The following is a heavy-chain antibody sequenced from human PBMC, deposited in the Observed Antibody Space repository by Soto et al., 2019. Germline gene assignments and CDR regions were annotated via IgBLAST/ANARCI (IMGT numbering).Heavy chain of an antibody. CDR3: AISYSSDQLFDY. V-gene: IGHV3-11*01. J-gene: IGHJ4*02. Sequence: GGSLRLSCAASGFTFSDYYMSWIRQAPGKGLEWVSYISSSGSTIYYADSVKGRFTISRDNAKNSLYLQMNSLRAEDTAVYYCAISYSSDQLFDYWGQGTLVTVSS. CDR2: ISSSGSTI. CDR1: GFTFSDYY. D-gene: IGHD6-25*01.